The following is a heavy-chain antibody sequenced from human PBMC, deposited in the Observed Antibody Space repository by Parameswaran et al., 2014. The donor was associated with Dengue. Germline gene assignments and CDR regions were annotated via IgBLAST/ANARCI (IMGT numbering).Heavy chain of an antibody. CDR2: ISSSSSTI. V-gene: IGHV3-11*01. D-gene: IGHD3-22*01. Sequence: WIRQPPGKGLEWVSYISSSSSTIYYADSVMGRFTISRDNAKNSLFLQMSSLRAEDTAVYYCASIPLRHYDRSGYYPDYWGQGTLVTVSS. CDR3: ASIPLRHYDRSGYYPDY. J-gene: IGHJ4*02.